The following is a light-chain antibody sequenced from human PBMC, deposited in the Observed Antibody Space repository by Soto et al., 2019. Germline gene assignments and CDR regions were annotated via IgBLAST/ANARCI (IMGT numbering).Light chain of an antibody. CDR1: SSDIGDYDY. V-gene: IGLV2-8*01. CDR2: EVT. J-gene: IGLJ1*01. Sequence: QSALTQPPSASGSPGQSVTISCTGTSSDIGDYDYVSWYQQHPGKAPKLIIYEVTKRPSGVPDRFSGSKSGNSASLTVSGLQAEDEGDYYCSSYTSSSTLYVFGTGTKLTVL. CDR3: SSYTSSSTLYV.